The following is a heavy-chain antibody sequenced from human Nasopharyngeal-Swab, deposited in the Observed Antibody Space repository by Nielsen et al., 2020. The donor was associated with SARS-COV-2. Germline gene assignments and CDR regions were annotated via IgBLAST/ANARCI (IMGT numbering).Heavy chain of an antibody. V-gene: IGHV4-59*13. CDR2: IYYSGST. Sequence: SDTLSLTCTVSGGSISSYYWSWIRQPPGKGLEWIGYIYYSGSTNYNPSLKSRVTISVDTSKNQFSLKLSSVTAADTAVYYCARDRGSSNPYYYGMDVWGQGTTVTVSS. CDR1: GGSISSYY. D-gene: IGHD6-6*01. J-gene: IGHJ6*02. CDR3: ARDRGSSNPYYYGMDV.